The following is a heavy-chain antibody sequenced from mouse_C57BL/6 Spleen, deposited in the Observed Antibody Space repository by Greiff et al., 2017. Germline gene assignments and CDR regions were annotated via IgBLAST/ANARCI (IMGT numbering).Heavy chain of an antibody. CDR3: TRGSYYGSSYGYFDY. CDR2: ISSGGDYI. D-gene: IGHD1-1*01. V-gene: IGHV5-9-1*02. Sequence: EVKLQESGEGLVKPGGSLKLSCAASGFTFSSYAMSWVRQTPEKRLEWVAYISSGGDYIYYADTVKGRFTISRDNARNTLYLQMSSLKSEDTAMYYCTRGSYYGSSYGYFDYWGQGTTLTVSS. CDR1: GFTFSSYA. J-gene: IGHJ2*01.